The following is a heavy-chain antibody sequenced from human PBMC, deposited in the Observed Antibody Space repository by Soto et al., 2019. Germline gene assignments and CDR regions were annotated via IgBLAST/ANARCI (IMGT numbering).Heavy chain of an antibody. CDR1: GFTFSSYG. Sequence: QVQLVESGGGVVQAGRSLRLSCAASGFTFSSYGMHWVRQAPGKGLDWMAFISYDATKTYYADSVKGRFTISRDNSKNTLYLKMNSLRVEDTAVYYCANQAGKYYNFLSGYQTSDYWGQGTLVAVSS. D-gene: IGHD3-3*01. CDR2: ISYDATKT. V-gene: IGHV3-30*18. J-gene: IGHJ4*02. CDR3: ANQAGKYYNFLSGYQTSDY.